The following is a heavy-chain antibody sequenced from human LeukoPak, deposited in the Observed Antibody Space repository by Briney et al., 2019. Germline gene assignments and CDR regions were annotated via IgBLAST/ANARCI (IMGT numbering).Heavy chain of an antibody. CDR3: AKDGTCSSASCYRFDP. Sequence: GGSLRLSCTAPGFTFSHGMSWVRQAPGKGLEWVSSITGSGGGTFYAASVKGRFTISRDNSKNTLYLQMNSLRTDDTAVYYCAKDGTCSSASCYRFDPWGQGTLVTVSS. CDR1: GFTFSHG. CDR2: ITGSGGGT. V-gene: IGHV3-23*01. J-gene: IGHJ5*02. D-gene: IGHD2-2*01.